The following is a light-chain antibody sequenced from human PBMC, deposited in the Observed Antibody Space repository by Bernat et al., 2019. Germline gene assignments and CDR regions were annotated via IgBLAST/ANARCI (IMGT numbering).Light chain of an antibody. CDR2: YAS. Sequence: DIQMTQSPSSLSASVGDRVSISCQASQNIRKYLNGYQQKAGKAPKVLSYYASNLDTGVPSRFSGSGSGTLFTLTINNLQPEDSATYYCQQDDNLPTLTLGPWTKVEIE. CDR1: QNIRKY. V-gene: IGKV1-33*01. CDR3: QQDDNLPTLT. J-gene: IGKJ3*01.